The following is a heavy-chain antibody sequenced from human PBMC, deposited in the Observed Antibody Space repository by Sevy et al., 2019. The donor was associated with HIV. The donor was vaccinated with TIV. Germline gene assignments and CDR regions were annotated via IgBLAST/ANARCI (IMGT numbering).Heavy chain of an antibody. D-gene: IGHD2-15*01. CDR2: ITRNSYEAYGGTR. CDR1: GFTFDDYA. V-gene: IGHV3-49*03. Sequence: GGSLRLSCTASGFTFDDYAMSWFRQAPGKGLEWVAFITRNSYEAYGGTREYAASVKGGLTISRDDAKSIAYLQMNSLKTEDTAMYYCSRALATAVTPEYYFDYWGQGTLVTVSS. CDR3: SRALATAVTPEYYFDY. J-gene: IGHJ4*02.